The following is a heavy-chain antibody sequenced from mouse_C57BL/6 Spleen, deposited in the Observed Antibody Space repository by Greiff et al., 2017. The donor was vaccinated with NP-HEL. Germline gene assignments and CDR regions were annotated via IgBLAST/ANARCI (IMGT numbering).Heavy chain of an antibody. Sequence: QVQLQQPGAELVMPGASVKLSCKASGYTFTSYWMHWVKQRPGQGLEWIGEIDPSDSYTNYNQKFKGKSTLTVDKSSSTAYMQLSSLTSEDSAVYYCARGDWEDWFAYWGQGTLVTVSA. D-gene: IGHD4-1*01. CDR1: GYTFTSYW. CDR3: ARGDWEDWFAY. J-gene: IGHJ3*01. CDR2: IDPSDSYT. V-gene: IGHV1-69*01.